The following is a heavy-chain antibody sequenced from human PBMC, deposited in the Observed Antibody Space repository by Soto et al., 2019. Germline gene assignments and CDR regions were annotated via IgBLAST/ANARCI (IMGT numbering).Heavy chain of an antibody. CDR2: FIPIFVSA. CDR1: GGTVSSYA. J-gene: IGHJ4*02. D-gene: IGHD3-22*01. Sequence: QVHLVQSGAEVKKPGSSVKVSCKASGGTVSSYAITWVRQAPGKGLEWMGVFIPIFVSAHYAQKFQGRVTITADESTSTAYMALSGLRSEDTAIYYCARYLSSDSTGFRGYDLWGQGTLVTVSS. V-gene: IGHV1-69*01. CDR3: ARYLSSDSTGFRGYDL.